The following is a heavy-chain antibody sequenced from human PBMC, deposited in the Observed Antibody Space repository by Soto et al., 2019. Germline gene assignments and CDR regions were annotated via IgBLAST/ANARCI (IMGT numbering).Heavy chain of an antibody. D-gene: IGHD3-22*01. CDR3: ARAIAYYGLDV. CDR2: ISGSGGDT. V-gene: IGHV3-23*01. CDR1: GFTFTSYA. J-gene: IGHJ6*02. Sequence: GGSLRLSCSASGFTFTSYAMSWVRQAPGKGLEWVSGISGSGGDTKSADSVKGRFTISRDNAKNTLYLQMSSLRVEDTGVYYCARAIAYYGLDVWGQGTTVTVSS.